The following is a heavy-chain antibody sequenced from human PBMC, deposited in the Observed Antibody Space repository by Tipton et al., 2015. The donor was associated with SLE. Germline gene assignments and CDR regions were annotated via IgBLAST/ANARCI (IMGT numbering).Heavy chain of an antibody. V-gene: IGHV4-31*03. D-gene: IGHD5-24*01. CDR3: ARGTHFYGYCDS. CDR2: VNYRGNA. CDR1: GGSISSGGYY. J-gene: IGHJ4*02. Sequence: TLSLTCTVSGGSISSGGYYWSWIRQHPGKGLEWIGYVNYRGNAYYNPSLKSRTTLLADTATNQVSLRLTSVTAADTAVYYCARGTHFYGYCDSWGQGVLVTVSS.